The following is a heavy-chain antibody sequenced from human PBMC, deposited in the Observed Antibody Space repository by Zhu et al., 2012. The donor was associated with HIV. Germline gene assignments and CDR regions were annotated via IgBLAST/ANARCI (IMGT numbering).Heavy chain of an antibody. J-gene: IGHJ4*02. CDR1: GGSISSSSYY. Sequence: QVQLQESGPGLVKPSETLSLTCTVSGGSISSSSYYWGWIRQPPWKGLEWIGSIYYSGSTYYNPSLKSRVTISVDTSKNQFSLKLSSVTAADTAVYYCARHRGAAAGFYWGQGTLVTVSS. V-gene: IGHV4-39*01. CDR3: ARHRGAAAGFY. D-gene: IGHD6-13*01. CDR2: IYYSGST.